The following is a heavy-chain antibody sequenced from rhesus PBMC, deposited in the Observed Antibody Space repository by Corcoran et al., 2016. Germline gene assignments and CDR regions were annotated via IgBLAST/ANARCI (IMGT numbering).Heavy chain of an antibody. Sequence: EVQLVESGRGLVQPGGSLRLSCEGSGFTFNMYGLHWVRQAPGRGLGVVAVILYEGHTKYLADSVNDRFTISRDNSNNMVYLQMNNLKLEDTAVYYCTRFDYWGQGVVVTVSS. CDR1: GFTFNMYG. CDR2: ILYEGHTK. CDR3: TRFDY. J-gene: IGHJ4*01. V-gene: IGHV3-54*02.